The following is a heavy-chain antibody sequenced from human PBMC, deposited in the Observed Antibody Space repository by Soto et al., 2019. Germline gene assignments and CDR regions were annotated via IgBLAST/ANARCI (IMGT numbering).Heavy chain of an antibody. Sequence: QVQLVQSGAEVKKPRASVKVSCKASGYTFTSYAISWVRHAPGQGLEWMGWISAYNGNTNYAQKLQGRVTMTTDTSTSTASMELRSLRSDDTAVSFCAREAPPEDYWGQGTLVTVSS. CDR3: AREAPPEDY. V-gene: IGHV1-18*01. CDR1: GYTFTSYA. CDR2: ISAYNGNT. J-gene: IGHJ4*02.